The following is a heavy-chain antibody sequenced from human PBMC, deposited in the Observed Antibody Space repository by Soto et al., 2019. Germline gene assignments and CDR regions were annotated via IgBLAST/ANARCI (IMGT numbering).Heavy chain of an antibody. J-gene: IGHJ4*02. CDR2: IIPIFGTA. CDR3: ARDRGYSSGWSEDYFDS. Sequence: GASVKVSCKASGGTFSSYAISWVRQAPGQGLEWMGGIIPIFGTANYAQKFQGRVTITADESTSTAYMELSSLRSEDTAVYYCARDRGYSSGWSEDYFDSWGQGTLVTVSS. V-gene: IGHV1-69*13. D-gene: IGHD6-19*01. CDR1: GGTFSSYA.